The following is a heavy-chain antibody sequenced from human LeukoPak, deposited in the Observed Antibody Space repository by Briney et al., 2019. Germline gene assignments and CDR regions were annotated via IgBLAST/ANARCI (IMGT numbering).Heavy chain of an antibody. J-gene: IGHJ4*02. D-gene: IGHD2-21*02. CDR2: INTNGGIT. V-gene: IGHV3-64*01. Sequence: TGGSLRLSCAASGFPLSSYAMHWVRQAPGKGLEYVSAINTNGGITYYANSVKGRFTISRDNSKTTLYLQMGSLRRDDMAVYYCARGGYCGGDCYASSDYWGQGTLVTVSS. CDR3: ARGGYCGGDCYASSDY. CDR1: GFPLSSYA.